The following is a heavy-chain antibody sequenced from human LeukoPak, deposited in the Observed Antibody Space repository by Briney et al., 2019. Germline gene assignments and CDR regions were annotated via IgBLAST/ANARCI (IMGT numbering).Heavy chain of an antibody. D-gene: IGHD3-10*01. Sequence: GGSLRLSCSVSASTFSSYTMSWVRQAPGKGLEWVSLISATGTYIYYADSMKGRFTISRDNAKNSVYLQMNSLRAEDTAVYYCARVSRTYYGSGNDMDVWGKGTTVTISS. CDR1: ASTFSSYT. CDR2: ISATGTYI. J-gene: IGHJ6*03. V-gene: IGHV3-21*01. CDR3: ARVSRTYYGSGNDMDV.